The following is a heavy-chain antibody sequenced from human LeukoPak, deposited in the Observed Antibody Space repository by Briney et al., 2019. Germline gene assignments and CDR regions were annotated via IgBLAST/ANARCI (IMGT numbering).Heavy chain of an antibody. D-gene: IGHD3-10*01. CDR2: IFSDGYTK. Sequence: AGGSLRLSCAASGFIFSTYGLHWVRQAPGKGLEWVAVIFSDGYTKYYAPSVKDRFIISRDNSKNTLYLHMNSLIPGDTGVYFCARASGPFDFWGQGTLLTVSS. J-gene: IGHJ4*02. CDR3: ARASGPFDF. CDR1: GFIFSTYG. V-gene: IGHV3-33*01.